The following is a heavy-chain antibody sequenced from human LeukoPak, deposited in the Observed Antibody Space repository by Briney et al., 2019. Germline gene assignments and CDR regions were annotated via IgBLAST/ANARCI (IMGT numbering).Heavy chain of an antibody. CDR2: IIPIFGTA. J-gene: IGHJ4*02. CDR3: ATASSLTGTTYFDY. CDR1: GGTFSSYA. D-gene: IGHD1-7*01. V-gene: IGHV1-69*13. Sequence: ASVKVSCKASGGTFSSYAISWVRQAPGQGLEWMGGIIPIFGTANYAQKFQGRVTITADESTSTAYMELSSLRSEDTAVYYCATASSLTGTTYFDYWGQGTLVTVSS.